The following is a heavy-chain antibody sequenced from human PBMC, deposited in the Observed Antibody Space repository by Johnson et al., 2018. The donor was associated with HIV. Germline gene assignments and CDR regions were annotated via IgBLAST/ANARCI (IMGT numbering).Heavy chain of an antibody. CDR2: IRNDGSKK. Sequence: QVQLVESGGGVAQPGGSLRLSCVASGFTFSSYGMHWVRQAPGKGLEWVAFIRNDGSKKYYADSVKGRFTISRDNAKNTLYLQMNSLRAEDTAVYYCAKTHSGSYYDAFDIWGQGTMVPVSS. V-gene: IGHV3-30*02. CDR1: GFTFSSYG. D-gene: IGHD1-26*01. CDR3: AKTHSGSYYDAFDI. J-gene: IGHJ3*02.